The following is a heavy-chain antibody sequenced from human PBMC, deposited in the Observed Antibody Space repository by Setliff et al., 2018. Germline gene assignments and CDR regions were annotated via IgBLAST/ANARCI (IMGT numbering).Heavy chain of an antibody. CDR1: GYTFTTYG. Sequence: ASVKVSCKASGYTFTTYGISWVRQAPGQGLEWMGWISAYNGNTNYAQKLQGRVTMTTDTSTSTAYMELRSLRSDDTAVYYCARGEGSSWLSSYYYYYGMDVWGQGTTVTVSS. CDR2: ISAYNGNT. V-gene: IGHV1-18*01. CDR3: ARGEGSSWLSSYYYYYGMDV. J-gene: IGHJ6*02. D-gene: IGHD6-13*01.